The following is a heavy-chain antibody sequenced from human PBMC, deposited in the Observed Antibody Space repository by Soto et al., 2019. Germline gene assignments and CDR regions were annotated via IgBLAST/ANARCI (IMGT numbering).Heavy chain of an antibody. CDR1: GFTFNTYG. Sequence: LRLSCSASGFTFNTYGMHWVRQAPGKGLEWVAVISYDGSEKYYVDSVKGRFTISKDNSKNTLYLQMNSLRPEDTAVYYCAKSPNFYCSSPNCYKYYFDHWGQGTRVTVSS. V-gene: IGHV3-30*18. J-gene: IGHJ4*02. CDR3: AKSPNFYCSSPNCYKYYFDH. D-gene: IGHD2-2*02. CDR2: ISYDGSEK.